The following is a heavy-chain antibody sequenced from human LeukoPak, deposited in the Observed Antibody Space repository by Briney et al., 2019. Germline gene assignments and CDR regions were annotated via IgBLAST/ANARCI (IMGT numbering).Heavy chain of an antibody. D-gene: IGHD2-15*01. Sequence: ASVKVSCKASGYTFTGYSMHWARQAPGQGLEWMGWINPNSGGTNYAQTFQGRVTMTRDTSISTAYMELSRLRSDDTAVYYCARANYCSGGSCSAFDYWGQGTLVTVSS. J-gene: IGHJ4*02. CDR2: INPNSGGT. CDR1: GYTFTGYS. CDR3: ARANYCSGGSCSAFDY. V-gene: IGHV1-2*02.